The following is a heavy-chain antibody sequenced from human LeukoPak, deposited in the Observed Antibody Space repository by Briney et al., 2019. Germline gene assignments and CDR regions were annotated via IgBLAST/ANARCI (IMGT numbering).Heavy chain of an antibody. CDR1: GFTFSSYS. CDR2: ISTSSSYI. D-gene: IGHD2-15*01. V-gene: IGHV3-21*01. Sequence: PGGSLRLSCAASGFTFSSYSMNWVRQAPGKGLEWVSSISTSSSYIYYADSVKGRFTISRDNAKNSLYLQMNSLRAEDTAVYYCARDLGGWYYMDVWGKGTTVTVSS. CDR3: ARDLGGWYYMDV. J-gene: IGHJ6*03.